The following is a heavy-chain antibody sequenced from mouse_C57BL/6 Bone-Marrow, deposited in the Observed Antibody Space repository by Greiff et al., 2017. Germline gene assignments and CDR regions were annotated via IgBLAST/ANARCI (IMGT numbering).Heavy chain of an antibody. CDR3: ARSGTTVVGGYFDY. CDR2: IYPRSGNT. J-gene: IGHJ2*01. CDR1: GYTFTSYG. V-gene: IGHV1-81*01. D-gene: IGHD1-1*01. Sequence: VQLQQSGAELARPGASVKLSCKASGYTFTSYGISWVKQRTGQGLEWIGEIYPRSGNTYYNEKFKGKATLTADKSSSTAYMELRSLTSEDSAVYFCARSGTTVVGGYFDYWGQGTTLTVSS.